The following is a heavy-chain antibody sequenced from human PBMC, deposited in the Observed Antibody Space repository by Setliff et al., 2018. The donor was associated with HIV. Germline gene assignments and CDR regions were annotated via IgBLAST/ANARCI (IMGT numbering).Heavy chain of an antibody. D-gene: IGHD4-17*01. J-gene: IGHJ2*01. CDR3: ARAPQDRTTWYFDL. V-gene: IGHV4-31*03. Sequence: PSQTLSLTCSVFGGSISRGDYYWSWLRQHPGKGLEWIGYIYHSGTTYYNPSLASRVIISADTSRKRFSLQLNSVTAADTGVYFCARAPQDRTTWYFDLWGRGTLVTVSS. CDR2: IYHSGTT. CDR1: GGSISRGDYY.